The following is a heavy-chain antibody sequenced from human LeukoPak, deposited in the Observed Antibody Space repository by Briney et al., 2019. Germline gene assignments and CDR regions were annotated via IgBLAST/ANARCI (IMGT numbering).Heavy chain of an antibody. Sequence: SETLSLTCAVYVYGGSFSGYYWRWIRQPPGKGLEWIGEINHSGSTNYNPSLKSRVTISVDTPKNQFSLKLSSVTAADTAVYYCARVGDYYGSGSYSDAFDIWGQGTMVTVSS. V-gene: IGHV4-34*01. CDR2: INHSGST. CDR3: ARVGDYYGSGSYSDAFDI. J-gene: IGHJ3*02. CDR1: GGSFSGYY. D-gene: IGHD3-10*01.